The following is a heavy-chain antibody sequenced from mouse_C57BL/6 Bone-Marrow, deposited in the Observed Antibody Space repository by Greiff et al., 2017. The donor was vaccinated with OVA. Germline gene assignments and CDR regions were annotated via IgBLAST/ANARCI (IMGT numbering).Heavy chain of an antibody. CDR2: INPSSGYT. CDR1: GYTFTSHT. Sequence: VQLQESGAELARPGASVKMSCKASGYTFTSHTMHWVKQRPGQGLEWIGYINPSSGYTKYNQKFKDKATLTADKSSSTAYMQLSSLTSEDSAVYYCAKTAWFAYWGQGTLVTVSA. V-gene: IGHV1-4*01. CDR3: AKTAWFAY. D-gene: IGHD4-1*01. J-gene: IGHJ3*01.